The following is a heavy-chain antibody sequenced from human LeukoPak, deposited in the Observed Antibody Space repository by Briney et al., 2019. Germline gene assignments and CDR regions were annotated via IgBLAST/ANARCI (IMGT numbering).Heavy chain of an antibody. J-gene: IGHJ3*02. V-gene: IGHV3-15*01. Sequence: GGSLRLSCAASGFTFSNAWMSWVSQAPGKGLEWVGRIKSKTDGGTTDYAAPVKGRFTISRDDSKNTLYLQMNSLKTEDTAVYYCTTDFLQYYYDSSGYYPPHDAFDIRGQGTMVTVSS. CDR3: TTDFLQYYYDSSGYYPPHDAFDI. CDR1: GFTFSNAW. CDR2: IKSKTDGGTT. D-gene: IGHD3-22*01.